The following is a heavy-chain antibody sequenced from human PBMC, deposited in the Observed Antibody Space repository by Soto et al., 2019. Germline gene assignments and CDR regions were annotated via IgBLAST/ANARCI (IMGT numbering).Heavy chain of an antibody. CDR2: FDPEDGET. D-gene: IGHD6-13*01. CDR3: ATRCSSSWYYYFDY. V-gene: IGHV1-24*01. CDR1: GYTLTELS. J-gene: IGHJ4*02. Sequence: QVQLVQSGAEVKKPGASVKVSCKVSGYTLTELSMHWVRQAPGKGLEWMGGFDPEDGETIYAQKCQGRVNMTEDTSTDAAYTELSSLRSEDTAVYYCATRCSSSWYYYFDYGGKGTLVTVSS.